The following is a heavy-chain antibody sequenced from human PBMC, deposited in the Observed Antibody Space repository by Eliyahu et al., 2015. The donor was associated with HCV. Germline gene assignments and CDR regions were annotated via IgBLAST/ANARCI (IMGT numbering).Heavy chain of an antibody. CDR1: GFXFSXYX. CDR2: INSDGGST. J-gene: IGHJ5*02. Sequence: EVQVVESGGGLVQPGGSLXLSCXASGFXFSXYXXXWVRXAPGKGLVWVAHINSDGGSTNYAESVKGRFTISRDNAKNTLYLQMNSLRVDDTGVYYCARSNWFDPWGQGTLVTVSS. V-gene: IGHV3-74*01. CDR3: ARSNWFDP.